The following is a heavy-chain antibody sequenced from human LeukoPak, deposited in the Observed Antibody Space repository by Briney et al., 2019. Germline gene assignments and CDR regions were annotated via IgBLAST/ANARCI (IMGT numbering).Heavy chain of an antibody. D-gene: IGHD5-24*01. Sequence: GRSLRLSCAASGFTFSSYGMHWVRQAPGKGLEWVAVISYDGSNKYYADSVKGRFTISRDNSKNTLYLQMNSLRAEDTAVYYCAKGWQWLQTLNWGQGTLVTVSS. CDR3: AKGWQWLQTLN. CDR2: ISYDGSNK. V-gene: IGHV3-30*18. J-gene: IGHJ4*02. CDR1: GFTFSSYG.